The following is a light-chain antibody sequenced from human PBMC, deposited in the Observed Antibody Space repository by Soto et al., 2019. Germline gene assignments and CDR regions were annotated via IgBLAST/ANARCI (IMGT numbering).Light chain of an antibody. J-gene: IGKJ3*01. V-gene: IGKV3-20*01. CDR1: QSVSNNY. CDR2: GAS. Sequence: EIVLTQSPGTLSLSPGERATLSCRASQSVSNNYLAWYQQRPGQTPRLLIYGASSRGAGVPDRFSGSGSGTDFTLTISRLEPEDFAVYYCHQYRRSAIFTFGPGTTVDVK. CDR3: HQYRRSAIFT.